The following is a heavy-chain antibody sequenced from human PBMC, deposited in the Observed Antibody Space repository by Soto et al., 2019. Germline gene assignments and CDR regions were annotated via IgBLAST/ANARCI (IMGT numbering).Heavy chain of an antibody. CDR2: IYYSGST. J-gene: IGHJ3*02. D-gene: IGHD3-10*01. V-gene: IGHV4-39*01. CDR3: ARHGPRDYYGSGSYYTPGAFDI. CDR1: GGSISSSSYY. Sequence: QLQLQESGPGLVKPSETLSLTCTVSGGSISSSSYYWGWIRQPPGKGLEWIGSIYYSGSTYYNPSLKSRVTISVDTSKNQFSLKLSSVTAADTAVYYCARHGPRDYYGSGSYYTPGAFDIWGQGTMVTVSS.